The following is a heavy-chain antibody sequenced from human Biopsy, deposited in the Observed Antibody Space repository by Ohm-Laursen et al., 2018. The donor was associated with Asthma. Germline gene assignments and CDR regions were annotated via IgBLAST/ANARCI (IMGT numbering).Heavy chain of an antibody. J-gene: IGHJ4*02. V-gene: IGHV4-39*01. D-gene: IGHD2-2*01. Sequence: TLSLTCTVSGGSMSSSSYSWGWIPQPPGKGLEWIGSISYTGNTDIPSLRSRVTLSVDTSKNNFSLKLTSVTAADTAVYYCARHDHRWDTYADFWGQGTLVTVSS. CDR1: GGSMSSSSYS. CDR3: ARHDHRWDTYADF. CDR2: ISYTGNT.